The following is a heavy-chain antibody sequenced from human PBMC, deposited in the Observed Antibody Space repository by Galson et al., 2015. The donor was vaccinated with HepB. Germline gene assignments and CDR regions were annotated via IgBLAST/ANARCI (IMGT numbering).Heavy chain of an antibody. V-gene: IGHV4-34*01. D-gene: IGHD6-19*01. CDR2: INHSGST. J-gene: IGHJ4*02. CDR3: ARSLRWGRSGWYGGAGCFDY. CDR1: GGSFSGYY. Sequence: SETLSLTCAVYGGSFSGYYWSWIRQPPGKGLEWIGEINHSGSTNYNPSLKSRVTISVDTSKNQFSLKLSSVTAADTAVYYCARSLRWGRSGWYGGAGCFDYWGQGTLVTVSS.